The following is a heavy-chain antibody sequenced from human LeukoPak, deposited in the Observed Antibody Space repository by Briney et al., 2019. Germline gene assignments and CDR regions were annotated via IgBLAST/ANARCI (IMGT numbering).Heavy chain of an antibody. CDR3: ARDRPRSSWASYFDY. Sequence: GGSLRLSCAASGFTFSNYYMSWIRQAPGKGLEWVSYISSSGSTIYYADSVKGRFTISRDNAKNSLYLQMNSLRAEDTAVYYCARDRPRSSWASYFDYWGQGTLVTVS. CDR2: ISSSGSTI. CDR1: GFTFSNYY. J-gene: IGHJ4*02. V-gene: IGHV3-11*01. D-gene: IGHD6-13*01.